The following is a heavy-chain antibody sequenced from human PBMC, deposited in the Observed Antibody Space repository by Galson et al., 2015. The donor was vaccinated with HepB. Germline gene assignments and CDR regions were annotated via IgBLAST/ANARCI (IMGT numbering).Heavy chain of an antibody. CDR3: AKNYDLWSGYSPFGY. CDR2: IYYSGST. J-gene: IGHJ4*02. Sequence: TLSLTCAVFGGSISSGGYSWTWIRQPPGKGLEWIGYIYYSGSTYYNPSLKSRVTISVDTSKNQFSLKLSSVTAADTAVYYCAKNYDLWSGYSPFGYWGQGTLVTVSS. CDR1: GGSISSGGYS. D-gene: IGHD3-3*01. V-gene: IGHV4-30-2*03.